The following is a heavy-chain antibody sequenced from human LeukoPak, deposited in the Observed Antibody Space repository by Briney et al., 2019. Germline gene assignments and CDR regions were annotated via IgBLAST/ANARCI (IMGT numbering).Heavy chain of an antibody. CDR3: ASPPSQSHDAFDI. CDR1: GGSISSSSYY. Sequence: SETLSLTCTVSGGSISSSSYYWGWIRQPPGKGLEWIGSIYYSGSTYYNPSLKSRVTISVDTSKNQFSLKVSSVAAADTAVYYCASPPSQSHDAFDIWGQGTTVTVSS. J-gene: IGHJ3*02. V-gene: IGHV4-39*01. CDR2: IYYSGST.